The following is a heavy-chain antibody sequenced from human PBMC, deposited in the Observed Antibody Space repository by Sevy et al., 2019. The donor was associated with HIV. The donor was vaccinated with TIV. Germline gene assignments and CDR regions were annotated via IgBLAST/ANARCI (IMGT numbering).Heavy chain of an antibody. V-gene: IGHV3-23*01. CDR3: AREGCTQPHDY. D-gene: IGHD2-8*01. CDR2: FSFGCGRI. CDR1: GYTFAKYS. Sequence: GGSLRLSCAASGYTFAKYSMSWVRQAPGKGLEWVSTFSFGCGRINYADSVKGRFTISRDDSKNTLFLQMNSLRAEDTATYFCAREGCTQPHDYWGQGTLVTVSS. J-gene: IGHJ4*02.